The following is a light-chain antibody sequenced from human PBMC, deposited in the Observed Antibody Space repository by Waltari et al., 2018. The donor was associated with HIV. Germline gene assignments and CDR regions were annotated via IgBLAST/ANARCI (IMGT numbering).Light chain of an antibody. Sequence: QSALTQSPSASGSPGQSVNLHHSGANRDINDYNYVSWYPQHSDRPPKLIIFEVTKRLSGVPDRFSGSKSGNTASLFVSGLQPEDEATYFCSSFAGTHKLFGGGTKLTVL. J-gene: IGLJ2*01. CDR2: EVT. V-gene: IGLV2-8*01. CDR1: NRDINDYNY. CDR3: SSFAGTHKL.